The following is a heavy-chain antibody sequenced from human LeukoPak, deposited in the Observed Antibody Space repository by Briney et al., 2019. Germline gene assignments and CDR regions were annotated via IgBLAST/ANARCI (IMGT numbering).Heavy chain of an antibody. CDR3: ARTVGKNFDY. CDR1: GGSISSYY. J-gene: IGHJ4*02. D-gene: IGHD4-23*01. CDR2: IYYSGST. V-gene: IGHV4-59*01. Sequence: PSETLSLTCTVSGGSISSYYWSWLRQPPGKGLEWIGYIYYSGSTNYNPSLKSRVTISVDTSKNQFSLKLSSVTAADTAVYYCARTVGKNFDYWGQGTLVTVSS.